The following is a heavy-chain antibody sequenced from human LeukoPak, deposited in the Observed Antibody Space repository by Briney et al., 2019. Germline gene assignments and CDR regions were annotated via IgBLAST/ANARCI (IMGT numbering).Heavy chain of an antibody. CDR3: ARGTSGYNYGYLDY. CDR1: GFIFSSYW. Sequence: GGSLRLACAASGFIFSSYWMHWVRQVPGKGPVWVSRINTDGSTTTYADSVKGRFTISRDNAKNTLYLQMNSLRAEDTAVYYCARGTSGYNYGYLDYWGQGTLPTVSS. D-gene: IGHD5-12*01. J-gene: IGHJ4*02. CDR2: INTDGSTT. V-gene: IGHV3-74*03.